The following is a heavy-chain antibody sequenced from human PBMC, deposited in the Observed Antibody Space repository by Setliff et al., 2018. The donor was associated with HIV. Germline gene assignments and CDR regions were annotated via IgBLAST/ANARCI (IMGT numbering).Heavy chain of an antibody. Sequence: GGSLRLSCVASGFTFKNHAMYWVRQAPGKGLEWVAVISYDGVNEYYAESLKDRFTISRDNSKNTLYVQMNSLRGEDTAIYYCARDRASSGYYARFDHWGQGTLVTVSS. D-gene: IGHD3-22*01. CDR1: GFTFKNHA. CDR2: ISYDGVNE. CDR3: ARDRASSGYYARFDH. V-gene: IGHV3-30*04. J-gene: IGHJ4*02.